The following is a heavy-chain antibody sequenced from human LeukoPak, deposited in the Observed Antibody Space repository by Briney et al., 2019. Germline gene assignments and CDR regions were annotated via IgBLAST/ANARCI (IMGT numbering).Heavy chain of an antibody. Sequence: GGSLRLSCAASGFTFSSYSMNSVRQAPGKGLEWVSSISSSSSYIYYADSVKGRFTISRDNAKNSLYLQMNSLRAEDTAVYYCARAQWFGELLSTYMDVWGKGTTVTVSS. CDR2: ISSSSSYI. J-gene: IGHJ6*03. D-gene: IGHD3-10*01. CDR1: GFTFSSYS. CDR3: ARAQWFGELLSTYMDV. V-gene: IGHV3-21*01.